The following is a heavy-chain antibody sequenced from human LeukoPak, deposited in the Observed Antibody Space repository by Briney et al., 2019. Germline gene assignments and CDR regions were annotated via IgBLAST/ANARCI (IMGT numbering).Heavy chain of an antibody. CDR3: AREGPTGGYGFDY. CDR2: INPNSGGT. CDR1: GYTFTGYY. D-gene: IGHD5-12*01. J-gene: IGHJ4*02. Sequence: ASVKVSCKASGYTFTGYYMHWVRQAPGQGLEWMGWINPNSGGTNYAQKLQGWVTMTRGTSISTAYMELSRLRSDDTAVYYCAREGPTGGYGFDYWGQGTLVTVSS. V-gene: IGHV1-2*04.